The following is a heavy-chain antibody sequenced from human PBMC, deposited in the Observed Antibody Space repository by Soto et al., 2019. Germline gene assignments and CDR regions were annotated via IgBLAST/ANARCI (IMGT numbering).Heavy chain of an antibody. D-gene: IGHD4-17*01. CDR3: AIENLYGGNSEGVLDY. J-gene: IGHJ4*02. CDR1: GFTFLTFG. Sequence: QVQLVESGGGVVQPGRSLRLSCAASGFTFLTFGMHGVRQSPGKGLEWVAFIWYDGSDEYYADSVKGRFTISRDNSKNTLFLQMNNVRAEDTAVYYWAIENLYGGNSEGVLDYWGQGTLVTVSS. CDR2: IWYDGSDE. V-gene: IGHV3-33*01.